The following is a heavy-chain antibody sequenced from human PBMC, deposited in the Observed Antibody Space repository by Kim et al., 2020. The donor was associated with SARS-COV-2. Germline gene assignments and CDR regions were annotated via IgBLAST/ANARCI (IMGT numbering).Heavy chain of an antibody. J-gene: IGHJ3*02. V-gene: IGHV3-21*01. Sequence: YADSVKGPFTSSRDKAKNSLYRKMNSLGAEDTAVYYCARDKRWGRDAFDIWGQGTMVTVSS. CDR3: ARDKRWGRDAFDI. D-gene: IGHD7-27*01.